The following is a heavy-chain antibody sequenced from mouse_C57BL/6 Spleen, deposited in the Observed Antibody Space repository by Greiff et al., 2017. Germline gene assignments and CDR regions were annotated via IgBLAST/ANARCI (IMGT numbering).Heavy chain of an antibody. CDR1: GYTFTDYN. D-gene: IGHD2-4*01. CDR2: INPNNGGT. V-gene: IGHV1-22*01. Sequence: EVQLQQSGPELVKPGASVKMSCKASGYTFTDYNMHWVKQSHGKSLEWIGYINPNNGGTSYNQKFKGKATLTVNKSSSTAYMELRSLTSEDSAVYYCARRNDYDVEVGPFAYWGQGTLVTVSA. J-gene: IGHJ3*01. CDR3: ARRNDYDVEVGPFAY.